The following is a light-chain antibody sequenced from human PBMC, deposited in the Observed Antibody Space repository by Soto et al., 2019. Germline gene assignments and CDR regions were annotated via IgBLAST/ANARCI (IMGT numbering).Light chain of an antibody. Sequence: EIVLTQSPATLSVSPGERATLSCRASQSVSSKLAWYQQKPGQAPRLLIYGASTRATGIPARFSGSGSGTDFTLTISSLEPEDFAVYYCQQRSNWPPSITFGQGTRMGL. CDR1: QSVSSK. J-gene: IGKJ5*01. CDR3: QQRSNWPPSIT. V-gene: IGKV3-11*01. CDR2: GAS.